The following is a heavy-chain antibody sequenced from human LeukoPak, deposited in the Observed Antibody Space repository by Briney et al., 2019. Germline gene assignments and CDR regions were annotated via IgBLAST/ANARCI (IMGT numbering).Heavy chain of an antibody. V-gene: IGHV4-39*01. CDR1: GGSISSNGYF. D-gene: IGHD2-15*01. J-gene: IGHJ5*02. Sequence: SGSLSLTCTVSGGSISSNGYFWGWIRQPPGKGLEWIGYIYYSGNTYYNPSLKSRVTISVDTSKNQFSLTLSSVTAADTAFYYCARHGNIVVVVAARGFDPWGQGTLVTLST. CDR3: ARHGNIVVVVAARGFDP. CDR2: IYYSGNT.